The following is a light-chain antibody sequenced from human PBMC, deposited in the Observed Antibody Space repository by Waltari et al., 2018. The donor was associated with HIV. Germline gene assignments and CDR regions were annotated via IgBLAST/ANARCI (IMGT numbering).Light chain of an antibody. CDR3: SSYTSFSTVL. Sequence: ITISCTGTSSDVGTYSLVSWYQHHPGKAPKLMIYEGNKRPSGVSNRFSGSKSGNTASLTISGLQAEDEADYYCSSYTSFSTVLFGGGTKLTVL. V-gene: IGLV2-23*01. CDR2: EGN. CDR1: SSDVGTYSL. J-gene: IGLJ2*01.